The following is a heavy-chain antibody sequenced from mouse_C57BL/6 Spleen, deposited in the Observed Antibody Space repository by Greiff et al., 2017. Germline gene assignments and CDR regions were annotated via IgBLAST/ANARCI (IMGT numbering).Heavy chain of an antibody. CDR1: GYAFTNYL. J-gene: IGHJ2*01. D-gene: IGHD2-2*01. V-gene: IGHV1-54*01. CDR3: ARSSMVTTNYFDY. Sequence: QVQLKQSGAELVRPGTSVKVSCKASGYAFTNYLIEWVKQRPGQGLEWIGVINPGSGGTNYNEKFKGKATLTADKSSSTAYMQLSSLTSEDSAVSCCARSSMVTTNYFDYWGQGTTLTVSA. CDR2: INPGSGGT.